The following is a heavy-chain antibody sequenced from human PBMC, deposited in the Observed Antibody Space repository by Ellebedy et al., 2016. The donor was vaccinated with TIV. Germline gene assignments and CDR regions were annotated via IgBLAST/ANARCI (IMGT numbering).Heavy chain of an antibody. Sequence: GESLKISCAASGFTFSAYAMNWVRQSPGKVLQWVSYISSSSSAIYYADSVKGRFTISRDNAKNSLYLQMNSLRDEDSALYYCSTDFWATAAGWGHGTLVNVSS. CDR1: GFTFSAYA. J-gene: IGHJ4*01. V-gene: IGHV3-48*02. D-gene: IGHD6-13*01. CDR2: ISSSSSAI. CDR3: STDFWATAAG.